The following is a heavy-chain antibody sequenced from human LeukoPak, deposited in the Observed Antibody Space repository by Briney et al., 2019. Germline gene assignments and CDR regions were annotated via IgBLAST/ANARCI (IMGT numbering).Heavy chain of an antibody. V-gene: IGHV4-34*01. CDR3: ARGKYDSSGYYLDY. CDR2: ITHTGST. CDR1: GGSFSGYY. D-gene: IGHD3-22*01. J-gene: IGHJ4*02. Sequence: RPSETLSPTCAVYGGSFSGYYWSWIRQPPGKGLEWIGEITHTGSTNYNPSLKSRVTLSLDTSKNQFSLKLSSVTAADTAVFYCARGKYDSSGYYLDYWGQGTLVTVSS.